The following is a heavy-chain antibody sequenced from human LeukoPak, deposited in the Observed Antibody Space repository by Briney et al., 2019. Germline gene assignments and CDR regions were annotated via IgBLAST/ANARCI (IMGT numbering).Heavy chain of an antibody. CDR1: GFTFSSYS. D-gene: IGHD6-13*01. Sequence: GGSLRLSCAASGFTFSSYSMHWVRQAPGKGLEWVSSISGSSGSTYYADSVKGRVTISRDNSKNTLYLQMNRLRAGDTAVYYCAKASAHEQLLRDYYYSGMEVWAEGPRTTVSS. V-gene: IGHV3-23*01. CDR3: AKASAHEQLLRDYYYSGMEV. CDR2: ISGSSGST. J-gene: IGHJ6*04.